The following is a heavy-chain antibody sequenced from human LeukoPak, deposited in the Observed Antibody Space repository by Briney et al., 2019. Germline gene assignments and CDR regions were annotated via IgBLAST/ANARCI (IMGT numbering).Heavy chain of an antibody. CDR3: AKTWIKLFPPHFDL. CDR2: INPNTGVT. Sequence: ASVTVSCKASGYTFSGHYLHWVRQAPGQGLEWMGRINPNTGVTQYTENFQGRVTMTGDTSISTAYMELNGLRSDDTAIYYCAKTWIKLFPPHFDLWGQGTLVTVSS. CDR1: GYTFSGHY. D-gene: IGHD5-18*01. V-gene: IGHV1-2*06. J-gene: IGHJ4*02.